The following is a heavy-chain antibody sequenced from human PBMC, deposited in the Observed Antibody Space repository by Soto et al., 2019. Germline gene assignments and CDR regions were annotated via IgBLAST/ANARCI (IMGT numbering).Heavy chain of an antibody. Sequence: PRLSCAASGFTFSSYSMSWVRQAPGKGLEWVSAISGSGGSTYYADSVKGRFTISRDNSKNTLYLQMNSLRAEDTAVYYCAKDERVVAAVYYFDYWGQGTLVTVSS. CDR1: GFTFSSYS. CDR3: AKDERVVAAVYYFDY. J-gene: IGHJ4*02. D-gene: IGHD2-15*01. V-gene: IGHV3-23*01. CDR2: ISGSGGST.